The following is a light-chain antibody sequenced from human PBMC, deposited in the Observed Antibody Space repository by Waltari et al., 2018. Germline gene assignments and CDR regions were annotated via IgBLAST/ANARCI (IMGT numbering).Light chain of an antibody. CDR2: DGI. CDR3: NTYRGSATVV. CDR1: SSDFGGYY. V-gene: IGLV2-14*03. J-gene: IGLJ2*01. Sequence: LTQPASMSGSPGQSITISCTGTSSDFGGYYVSWYQQHPGKAPRLIIYDGINRPSVVSALFSGSKSANTASLTISGRQAEDEADYYCNTYRGSATVVFGGGTRLTVL.